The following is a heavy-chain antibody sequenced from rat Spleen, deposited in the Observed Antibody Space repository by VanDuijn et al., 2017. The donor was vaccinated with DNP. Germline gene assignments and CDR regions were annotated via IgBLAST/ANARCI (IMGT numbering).Heavy chain of an antibody. CDR2: ISYDGSST. CDR3: ARGSTSIYWYFDF. V-gene: IGHV5-7*01. J-gene: IGHJ1*01. Sequence: EVQLVESGGGLVQPGRSMKLSCAASGFTFSNYDMAWVRQAPKKGLEWVATISYDGSSTYYRDSVKGRFTLSRDDAKSSLFLQMNSLKSEDTATYYCARGSTSIYWYFDFWGPGTMVTVSS. CDR1: GFTFSNYD. D-gene: IGHD3-1*01.